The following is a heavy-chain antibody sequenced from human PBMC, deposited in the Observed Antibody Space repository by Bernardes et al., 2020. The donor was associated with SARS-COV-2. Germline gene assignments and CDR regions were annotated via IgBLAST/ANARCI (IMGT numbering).Heavy chain of an antibody. D-gene: IGHD3-3*01. CDR3: ARAHGITIFGVVIINWFDP. J-gene: IGHJ5*02. Sequence: SETLSLTCTVSGGSISSGGYYWSWIRQHPGKGLDWIGYIYYSGSTHYNPSLKSRVTISVETSKNQFSLKLSSVTAADTAVYYCARAHGITIFGVVIINWFDPWGQGTLVTVSS. CDR2: IYYSGST. V-gene: IGHV4-31*03. CDR1: GGSISSGGYY.